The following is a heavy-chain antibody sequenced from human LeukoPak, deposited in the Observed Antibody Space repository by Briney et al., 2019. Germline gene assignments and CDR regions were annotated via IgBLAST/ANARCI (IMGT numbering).Heavy chain of an antibody. CDR2: ISGSGGST. V-gene: IGHV3-23*01. CDR3: AKDLRFGSRGSIAARFDY. CDR1: GFTFSSYA. D-gene: IGHD6-6*01. J-gene: IGHJ4*02. Sequence: GGSLRLSCAASGFTFSSYAMSWARQAPGKGLEGVSPISGSGGSTYYADSVKGRFTISRDNSKNTLYLQMNSLRAEDTAVYYCAKDLRFGSRGSIAARFDYWGQGTLVTVSS.